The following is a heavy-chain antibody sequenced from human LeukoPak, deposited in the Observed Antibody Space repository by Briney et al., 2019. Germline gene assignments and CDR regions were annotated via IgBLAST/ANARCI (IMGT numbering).Heavy chain of an antibody. CDR1: GGSISSSSYY. CDR3: ARMPKAGFDY. J-gene: IGHJ4*02. D-gene: IGHD6-19*01. V-gene: IGHV4-39*07. CDR2: IYYSGST. Sequence: PSETLSLTCTVSGGSISSSSYYWGWIRQPPGKGLEWIGSIYYSGSTYYNPSLKSRVTISVDTSKNQFSLKLSSVTAADTAVYYCARMPKAGFDYWGQGTLVTVSS.